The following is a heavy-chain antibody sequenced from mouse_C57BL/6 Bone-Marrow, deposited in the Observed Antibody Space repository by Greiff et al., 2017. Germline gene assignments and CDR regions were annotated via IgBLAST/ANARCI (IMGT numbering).Heavy chain of an antibody. V-gene: IGHV14-2*01. CDR3: ARSFYGNYLDY. Sequence: VQLQQPGAELVKPGASVKLSCTASGFNIKDYYMHWVKQRTEQGLEWIGRIDPEDGDTKYDPKFQGKATITADTSSNTAYLQLSSLTSEDTAVYYCARSFYGNYLDYWGQGTTLTVSA. CDR1: GFNIKDYY. D-gene: IGHD2-1*01. J-gene: IGHJ2*01. CDR2: IDPEDGDT.